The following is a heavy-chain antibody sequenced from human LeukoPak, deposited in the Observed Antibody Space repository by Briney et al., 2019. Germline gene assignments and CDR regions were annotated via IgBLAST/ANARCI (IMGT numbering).Heavy chain of an antibody. J-gene: IGHJ5*02. D-gene: IGHD3-22*01. CDR3: ARDRGSGYYSWFDP. V-gene: IGHV1-69*05. CDR1: GGTFSSYA. CDR2: IIPIFGTA. Sequence: SVKVSCKASGGTFSSYAISWVPQAAGPELEWMGGIIPIFGTANYAQKFHGRVTITTDKSTSTAYMELSSLRSEDTAVYYCARDRGSGYYSWFDPWGQGTLVTVSS.